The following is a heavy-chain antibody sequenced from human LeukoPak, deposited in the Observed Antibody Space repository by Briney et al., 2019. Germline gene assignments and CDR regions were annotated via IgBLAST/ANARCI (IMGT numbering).Heavy chain of an antibody. CDR2: ISGSGGST. CDR1: GSTFSSYA. J-gene: IGHJ3*02. V-gene: IGHV3-23*01. CDR3: AKDGFLLWRGAFDI. Sequence: GGSLRLSCAASGSTFSSYAMSWVRQAPGKGLEWVSAISGSGGSTYYADSVKGRFTISRDNSKNTVWLQMNSLRAEDTAVYYCAKDGFLLWRGAFDIWGQGTMVTVSS. D-gene: IGHD2-21*01.